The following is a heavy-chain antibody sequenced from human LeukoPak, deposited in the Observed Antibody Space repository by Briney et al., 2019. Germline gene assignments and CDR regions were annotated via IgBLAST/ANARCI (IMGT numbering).Heavy chain of an antibody. V-gene: IGHV3-66*02. D-gene: IGHD3-10*01. CDR1: GFTVSSNY. Sequence: PGGSLRLSRAASGFTVSSNYMSWVRQAPGKGLEWVSVIYSGGSTYYADSVKGRFTISRDNSKNTLYLQMNSLRAEDTAVYYCARDLAGYFDYWGQGTLVTVSS. CDR2: IYSGGST. CDR3: ARDLAGYFDY. J-gene: IGHJ4*02.